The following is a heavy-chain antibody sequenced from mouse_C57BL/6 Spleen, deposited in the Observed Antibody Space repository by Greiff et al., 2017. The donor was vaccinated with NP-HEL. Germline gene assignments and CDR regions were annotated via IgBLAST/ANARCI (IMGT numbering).Heavy chain of an antibody. V-gene: IGHV1-53*01. J-gene: IGHJ4*01. CDR3: ASPIYDGYLYYYAMDY. Sequence: QVQLQQPGTELVKPGASVKLSCKASGYTFTSYWMHWVKQRPGQGLEWIGNINPSNGGTNYNEKFKSKATLTVDKSSSTAYMQLSSLTSEDSAVYYCASPIYDGYLYYYAMDYWGQGTSVTVSS. CDR2: INPSNGGT. CDR1: GYTFTSYW. D-gene: IGHD2-3*01.